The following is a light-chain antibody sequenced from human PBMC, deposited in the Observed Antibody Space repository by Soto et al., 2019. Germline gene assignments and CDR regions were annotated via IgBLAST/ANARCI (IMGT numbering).Light chain of an antibody. J-gene: IGKJ1*01. Sequence: EIVLTQSPGTLSLSPGERATLSCRASQSVSSYLAWYQQKPGQAPRLPIYDASNRATGIPARFSGSGSGTDFTLTISSLEPEDFAVYYCQQYGSSRTFGQGTKVDIK. CDR3: QQYGSSRT. CDR1: QSVSSY. V-gene: IGKV3-20*01. CDR2: DAS.